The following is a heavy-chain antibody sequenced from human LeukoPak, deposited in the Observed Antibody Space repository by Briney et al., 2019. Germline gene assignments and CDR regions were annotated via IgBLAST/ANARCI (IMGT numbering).Heavy chain of an antibody. CDR3: AKTYSSSSTIYYYYGMDV. J-gene: IGHJ6*04. CDR2: ISWNSGSI. D-gene: IGHD6-13*01. CDR1: GFTFDDYA. Sequence: GGSLRLSCAASGFTFDDYAMDWVRQAPGKGLEWVSGISWNSGSIGYADSVKGRFTISRDNAKNSLYLQMNSLRAEDTALYYCAKTYSSSSTIYYYYGMDVWGKGTTVTVSS. V-gene: IGHV3-9*01.